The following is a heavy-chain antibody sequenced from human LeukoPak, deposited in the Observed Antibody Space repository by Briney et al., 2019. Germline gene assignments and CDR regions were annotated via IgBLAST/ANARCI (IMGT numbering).Heavy chain of an antibody. CDR2: IYTSGST. V-gene: IGHV4-4*07. Sequence: SETLSLTCTVSGGSISSYYWSWIRQPAGKGLEWIGRIYTSGSTNYNPSLKSRVTMSVDPSKNQFSLKLSSVTAADTAVYYCARELAAAGVYYYYYMDVWGKGTTVTVSS. CDR1: GGSISSYY. CDR3: ARELAAAGVYYYYYMDV. J-gene: IGHJ6*03. D-gene: IGHD6-13*01.